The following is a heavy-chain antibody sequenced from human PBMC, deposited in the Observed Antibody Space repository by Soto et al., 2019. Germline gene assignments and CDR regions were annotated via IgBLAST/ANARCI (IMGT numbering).Heavy chain of an antibody. CDR2: ISYDGSNK. D-gene: IGHD3-16*01. J-gene: IGHJ4*02. CDR1: GFTFSSYA. Sequence: QVQLVESGGGVVQPGRSLRLSCAASGFTFSSYAMHWVRQAPGKGLEWVAVISYDGSNKYYADSVKGRLTISRDNSKNTLYLQMNSLRAEDTAVYYCASDLSDYEFYFDYWGQGTLVTVSS. CDR3: ASDLSDYEFYFDY. V-gene: IGHV3-30-3*01.